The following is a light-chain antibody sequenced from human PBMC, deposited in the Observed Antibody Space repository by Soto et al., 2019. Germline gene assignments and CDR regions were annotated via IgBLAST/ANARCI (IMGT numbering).Light chain of an antibody. CDR2: KAS. V-gene: IGKV1-5*03. J-gene: IGKJ1*01. Sequence: DIQMTQPPSTLSGSVGDRVTITCRASQTISSWLAWYQQKPGKAPKLLIYKASTLKSGVPSRFRGSGSGTEFTLTISNLQPDDFATYYCQRYNSYSESFGQGTKVELK. CDR1: QTISSW. CDR3: QRYNSYSES.